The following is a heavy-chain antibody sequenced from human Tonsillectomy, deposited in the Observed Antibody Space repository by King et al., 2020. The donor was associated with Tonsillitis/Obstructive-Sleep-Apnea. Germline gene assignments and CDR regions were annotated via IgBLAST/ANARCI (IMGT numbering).Heavy chain of an antibody. V-gene: IGHV1-46*03. Sequence: QLVQSGAEVKKPGASVKVSCKTSGYNFTRYYLHWVRQAPGQGLEWMGIINPSGGTTSYAQKFLGRVTMTRDTSTSTVYMQLSSLRSEDTAVYYCAGAQMIRVIKRYYFGCGGQGTLVTVSS. J-gene: IGHJ4*02. CDR3: AGAQMIRVIKRYYFGC. D-gene: IGHD3-10*01. CDR2: INPSGGTT. CDR1: GYNFTRYY.